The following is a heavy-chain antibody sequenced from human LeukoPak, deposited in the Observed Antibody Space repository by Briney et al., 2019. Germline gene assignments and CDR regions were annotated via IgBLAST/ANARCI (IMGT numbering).Heavy chain of an antibody. CDR3: TTGSIGNRIAAAGTLKYYFDY. CDR1: GFTFSNAW. V-gene: IGHV3-15*01. D-gene: IGHD6-13*01. CDR2: VKSKADGGTI. J-gene: IGHJ4*02. Sequence: GGSLRLSCAASGFTFSNAWMSWVRQTPGKGPEWVGPVKSKADGGTIDYAAPVKGRFTISRDDSKNTLYLQMNSLKTEDTALYYCTTGSIGNRIAAAGTLKYYFDYWGQGTLVTVSS.